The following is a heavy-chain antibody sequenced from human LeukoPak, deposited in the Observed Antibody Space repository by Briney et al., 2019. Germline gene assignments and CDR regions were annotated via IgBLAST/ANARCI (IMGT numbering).Heavy chain of an antibody. J-gene: IGHJ4*02. CDR1: GFTFSTYG. D-gene: IGHD3-9*01. Sequence: GGSLRLSCAASGFTFSTYGMHWVRQAPGKGLEWVAFIRYDGTNKYYADSVKGRFTISRDNSKNTLYLQMNSLRAEDTAVYYCAKDFSHLTGYYYFDYWGQGTLVTVSS. V-gene: IGHV3-30*02. CDR3: AKDFSHLTGYYYFDY. CDR2: IRYDGTNK.